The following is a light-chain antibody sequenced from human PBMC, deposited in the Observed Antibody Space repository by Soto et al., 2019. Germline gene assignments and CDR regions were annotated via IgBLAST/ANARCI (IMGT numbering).Light chain of an antibody. CDR2: DVS. CDR1: SSDVGGYNY. J-gene: IGLJ3*02. V-gene: IGLV2-14*01. CDR3: SSYTSSSTLWV. Sequence: QSVLTQPASVSGSPGQSLTISCTGTSSDVGGYNYVSWYQQHPGKDPKLMIYDVSNRPSGVSNRFSGSKSGNTASLTISGLQAEDEADYYCSSYTSSSTLWVFGGGTKVTVL.